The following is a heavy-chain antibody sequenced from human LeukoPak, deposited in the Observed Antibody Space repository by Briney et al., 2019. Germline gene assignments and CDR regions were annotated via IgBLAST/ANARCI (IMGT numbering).Heavy chain of an antibody. CDR1: GFTFDNYG. CDR3: ARGFRNCDY. CDR2: IHWNGGRT. Sequence: GGSLGLSCAASGFTFDNYGINWVRQAPGKGLEWVSRIHWNGGRTGYADSVKGRFTISRDNAKNSLYLQMNSLRAEDTAVYYCARGFRNCDYWGQGTLVTVSS. V-gene: IGHV3-20*04. J-gene: IGHJ4*02.